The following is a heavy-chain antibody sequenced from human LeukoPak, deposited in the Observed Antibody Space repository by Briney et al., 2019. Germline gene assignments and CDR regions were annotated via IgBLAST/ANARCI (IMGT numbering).Heavy chain of an antibody. Sequence: GESLKISCKTSGYSFTSYWIGWVRQMPGKGLEWMGLIYPADSDARYSPSFQGQVTISADKSISTAYLQWSSLKASDRAMYYCVRRDDFRDYGLVYWGQGTLLTVSS. J-gene: IGHJ4*02. D-gene: IGHD4-17*01. V-gene: IGHV5-51*01. CDR1: GYSFTSYW. CDR2: IYPADSDA. CDR3: VRRDDFRDYGLVY.